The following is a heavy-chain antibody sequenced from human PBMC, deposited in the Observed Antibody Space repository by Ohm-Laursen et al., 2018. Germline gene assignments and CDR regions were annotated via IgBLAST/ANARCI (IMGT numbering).Heavy chain of an antibody. CDR3: ARVTTSGSYHTGADY. V-gene: IGHV4-59*12. Sequence: GTLSLTCTVSGGSISSYYWSWIRQPPGQGLEWIGYIYYSGSTNYNPSLKSRVTISVDTSKNQFSLKLTSVTAADTAVYYCARVTTSGSYHTGADYWGQGTLVTVSS. CDR2: IYYSGST. J-gene: IGHJ4*02. D-gene: IGHD1-26*01. CDR1: GGSISSYY.